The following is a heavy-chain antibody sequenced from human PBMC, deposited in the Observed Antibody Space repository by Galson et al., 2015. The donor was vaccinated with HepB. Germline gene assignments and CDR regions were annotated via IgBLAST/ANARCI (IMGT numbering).Heavy chain of an antibody. V-gene: IGHV3-64*01. CDR1: GFTFSSYA. J-gene: IGHJ4*02. CDR3: ARDGVGRDLFSFIDY. CDR2: ISSNGGST. Sequence: SLRLSCAASGFTFSSYAMHWVRQAPGKGLEYVSAISSNGGSTYYANSVKGRFTISRDNSKNTLYLQMGSLRAEDMAVYYCARDGVGRDLFSFIDYWGQGTLVTVSS. D-gene: IGHD5-24*01.